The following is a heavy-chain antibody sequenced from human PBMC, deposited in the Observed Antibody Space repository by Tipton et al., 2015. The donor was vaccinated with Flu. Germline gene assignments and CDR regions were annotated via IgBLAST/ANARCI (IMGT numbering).Heavy chain of an antibody. CDR3: ARYGTYDGSRYFQH. CDR2: VYNIGNT. D-gene: IGHD1-26*01. Sequence: LRLSCTVSGGSISNYYWSWIRQPPGKALEWIGYVYNIGNTNYNPSLKSRVTISVDTANNQPSLKLSSVTAADTAVYYCARYGTYDGSRYFQHWGQGTLVTVSS. V-gene: IGHV4-59*01. CDR1: GGSISNYY. J-gene: IGHJ1*01.